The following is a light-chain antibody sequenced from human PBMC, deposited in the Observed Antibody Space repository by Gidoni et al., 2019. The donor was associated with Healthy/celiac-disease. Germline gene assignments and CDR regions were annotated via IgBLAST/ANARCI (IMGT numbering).Light chain of an antibody. Sequence: DIKMTQSPSTLSASVGDRVTITCRASQSISSWLAWYQQKTGKAPKLLIYKASSLESWVPSRFSGSGSGTEFTLTISSLQPDDFATYYCQQYNSYSALTFGGGTKVEIK. CDR1: QSISSW. CDR3: QQYNSYSALT. CDR2: KAS. V-gene: IGKV1-5*03. J-gene: IGKJ4*01.